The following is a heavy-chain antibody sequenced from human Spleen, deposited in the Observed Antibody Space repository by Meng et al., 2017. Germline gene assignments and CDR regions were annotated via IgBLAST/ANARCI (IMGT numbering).Heavy chain of an antibody. CDR3: ARDLDNYSRGLDY. Sequence: SETLSLTCTVSGGSISSSSYYWGWIRQPPGKGLEWIGSIYYSWSTYYNPSHKSRVIISVDTSKNQFSLKLSTVTAADTAVYYCARDLDNYSRGLDYWGQGTLVTVSS. CDR1: GGSISSSSYY. V-gene: IGHV4-39*07. J-gene: IGHJ4*02. CDR2: IYYSWST. D-gene: IGHD6-13*01.